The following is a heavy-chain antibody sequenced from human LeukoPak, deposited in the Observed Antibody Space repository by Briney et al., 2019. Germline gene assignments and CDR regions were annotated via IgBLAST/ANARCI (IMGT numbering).Heavy chain of an antibody. D-gene: IGHD3-16*01. V-gene: IGHV3-21*01. CDR2: ISSTSSHI. Sequence: AGGSLRLSCAASGFTFGNYVMNWVRQAPGKGLEWISSISSTSSHIYYADSVRGRFAISRDNAKNTLYLHIDGLRAEDTAVFYCVRGAYYFYGMDVWGQGTSVTASS. J-gene: IGHJ6*02. CDR1: GFTFGNYV. CDR3: VRGAYYFYGMDV.